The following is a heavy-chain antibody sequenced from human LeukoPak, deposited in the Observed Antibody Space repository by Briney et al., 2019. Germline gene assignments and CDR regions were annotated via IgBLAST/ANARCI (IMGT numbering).Heavy chain of an antibody. D-gene: IGHD3-22*01. J-gene: IGHJ4*02. CDR1: GFTFSSYA. CDR2: IGGRGGST. CDR3: AKGDKSITMIVVVIPFDY. Sequence: GGSLRLSCAASGFTFSSYAMGWVRQARGKGLEWVSAIGGRGGSTYYADSVKGRFTIARDNSKTTLYLQMNSLRAEDTAVYYCAKGDKSITMIVVVIPFDYWGQGTLVTVSS. V-gene: IGHV3-23*01.